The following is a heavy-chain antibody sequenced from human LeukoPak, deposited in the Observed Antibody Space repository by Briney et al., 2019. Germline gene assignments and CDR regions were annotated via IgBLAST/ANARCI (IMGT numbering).Heavy chain of an antibody. CDR3: AREFSITIFGVVKSYGMDV. CDR2: INPSGGST. CDR1: GYTFTSYY. J-gene: IGHJ6*02. D-gene: IGHD3-3*01. Sequence: ASVKVSCKASGYTFTSYYMHWVRQAPGQGLEWMGIINPSGGSTSYAQKFQGRVTMTRDTSTSTVYMELSSLRSEDTAVYYCAREFSITIFGVVKSYGMDVGGQGTTVTVSS. V-gene: IGHV1-46*01.